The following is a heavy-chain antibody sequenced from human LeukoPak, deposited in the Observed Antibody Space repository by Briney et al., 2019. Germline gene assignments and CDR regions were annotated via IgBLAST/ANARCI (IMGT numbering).Heavy chain of an antibody. V-gene: IGHV3-7*01. CDR1: GFTFSSYW. J-gene: IGHJ6*03. Sequence: GGTLRLSCAASGFTFSSYWMSWVRQAPGKGLEWVANIKQDGSEKYYVDSVKGRFTISRDNAKNSLYLQMNSLRAEDTAVYYCARVGQYYDFWSGYPRYYYYMDVWGKGTTVTVSS. CDR2: IKQDGSEK. D-gene: IGHD3-3*01. CDR3: ARVGQYYDFWSGYPRYYYYMDV.